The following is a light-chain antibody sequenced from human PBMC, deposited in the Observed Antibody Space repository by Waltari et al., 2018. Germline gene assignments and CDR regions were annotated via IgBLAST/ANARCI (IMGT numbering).Light chain of an antibody. J-gene: IGKJ5*01. CDR2: DTS. Sequence: EVVLTQSPATLSLSPGERATLSCRASQSVRSYLGWYQQKPGQAPRRLIADTSNRATGVPARFSGSGSGTDFTLTISSLEPEDFAVYYCQQRYSWPPITFGQGTRLEIK. V-gene: IGKV3-11*01. CDR3: QQRYSWPPIT. CDR1: QSVRSY.